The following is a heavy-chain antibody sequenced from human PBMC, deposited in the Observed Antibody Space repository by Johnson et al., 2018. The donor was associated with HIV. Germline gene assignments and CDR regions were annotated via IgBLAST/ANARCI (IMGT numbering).Heavy chain of an antibody. CDR2: IYSGGST. CDR3: AREVAGDYGDSPGAFDI. CDR1: GFTVSSNY. Sequence: MQLVESGGGLIQPGGSLRLSCAASGFTVSSNYMSWVRQAPGKGLEWVSVIYSGGSTYYADSVKVRFTISRDNSKNTLYLQMNSLRAEDTAVYYCAREVAGDYGDSPGAFDIWGQGTMVTVSS. V-gene: IGHV3-53*01. J-gene: IGHJ3*02. D-gene: IGHD4-17*01.